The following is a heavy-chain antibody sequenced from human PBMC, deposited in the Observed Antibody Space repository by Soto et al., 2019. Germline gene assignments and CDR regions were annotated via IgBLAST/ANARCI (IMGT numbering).Heavy chain of an antibody. CDR1: GFTFSDNH. V-gene: IGHV1-3*01. CDR3: ARDIQSVGPRANDAFDV. D-gene: IGHD5-18*01. Sequence: QVQLVQSGAELKKPGASVNISCTASGFTFSDNHINWVRQVPGQALDWMGWLNPDTGNKRYSETFQGIVTIARHPSAIIVYLELSGLENEDSALYFCARDIQSVGPRANDAFDVWGQGTMITVSS. J-gene: IGHJ3*01. CDR2: LNPDTGNK.